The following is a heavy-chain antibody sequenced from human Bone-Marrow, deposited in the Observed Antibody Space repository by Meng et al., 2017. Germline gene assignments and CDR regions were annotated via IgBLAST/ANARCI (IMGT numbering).Heavy chain of an antibody. CDR2: IHNSGST. Sequence: QMQLHESARGLVKPSDTLSPLVRFLVDSLSRGNWGIWVRQPPGKGLEWIGEIHNSGSTYYNPSLKSRITMSVDTSKNQFYLKLSSVTAADTAVYYCARRKVGATGRAYYWYFDLWGRGTLVTVSS. D-gene: IGHD1-26*01. J-gene: IGHJ2*01. V-gene: IGHV4-55*01. CDR1: VDSLSRGNW. CDR3: ARRKVGATGRAYYWYFDL.